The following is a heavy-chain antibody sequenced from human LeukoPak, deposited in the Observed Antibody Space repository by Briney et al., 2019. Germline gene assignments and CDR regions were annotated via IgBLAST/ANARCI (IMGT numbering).Heavy chain of an antibody. J-gene: IGHJ4*02. CDR3: ARYGLFSFDY. Sequence: SETLSLTCTVSGGSLNNLYWCWIRQPPGKALEWIGYIYYSGNTNYNPSLKSRVSISVDTSKNQFSLKLTSVTAADTAVYYCARYGLFSFDYWGQGTLVTVSS. D-gene: IGHD3-10*01. CDR1: GGSLNNLY. V-gene: IGHV4-59*08. CDR2: IYYSGNT.